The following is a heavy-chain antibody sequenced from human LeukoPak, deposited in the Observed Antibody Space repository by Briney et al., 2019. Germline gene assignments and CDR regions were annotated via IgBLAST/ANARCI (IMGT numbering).Heavy chain of an antibody. CDR1: GGSFSSYY. V-gene: IGHV4-34*01. CDR2: IIHSGST. J-gene: IGHJ4*02. D-gene: IGHD2-2*01. Sequence: SETLSLTCAVYGGSFSSYYWSWIRQPPGKGLEWIGEIIHSGSTNYNPSLKSRVTISVDTSKNQFSLKLSSVTAADTAVYYCARGSSIVVVPAARVPFDYWGQGTLVTVSS. CDR3: ARGSSIVVVPAARVPFDY.